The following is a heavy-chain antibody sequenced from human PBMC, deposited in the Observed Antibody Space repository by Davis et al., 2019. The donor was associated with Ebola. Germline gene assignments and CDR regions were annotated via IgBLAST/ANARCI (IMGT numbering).Heavy chain of an antibody. J-gene: IGHJ4*02. V-gene: IGHV3-7*01. CDR2: VKQDGSEK. CDR1: GLTFSNYW. CDR3: ATLPGYY. D-gene: IGHD1-26*01. Sequence: GGSLRLSCAASGLTFSNYWMNWVRQAPGKGLEWVANVKQDGSEKNYVDSVKGRFTISRDNAKNSAYLQMNSLRVDDTAVYYCATLPGYYWGQGTLVTVSS.